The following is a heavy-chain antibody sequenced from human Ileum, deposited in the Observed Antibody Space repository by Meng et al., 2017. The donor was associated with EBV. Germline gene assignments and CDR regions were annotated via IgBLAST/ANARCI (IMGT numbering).Heavy chain of an antibody. CDR2: IYHSGST. D-gene: IGHD4-17*01. J-gene: IGHJ4*02. Sequence: QVHVQGSGPGLVKPSGTLSFTCAVSGASISSNNGWSWVRQPPGKGLEWIGEIYHSGSTNYNPSFKSRVTMSVDKSKNQISLNLSSVTAADTAVYYCASGRDYAWHSWGRGTLVTVSS. CDR3: ASGRDYAWHS. V-gene: IGHV4-4*02. CDR1: GASISSNNG.